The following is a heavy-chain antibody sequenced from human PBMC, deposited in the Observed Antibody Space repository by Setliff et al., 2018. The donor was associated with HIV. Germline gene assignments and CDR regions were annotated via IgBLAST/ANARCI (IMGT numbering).Heavy chain of an antibody. CDR3: ARVYCSGGACYSLNS. CDR2: INPGSGNT. Sequence: ASVKVSCKASGYTFSTYSIHWVRQAPGQRLEWMGWINPGSGNTQYSQKLQGRITITRDSSASTVYLELSSLRFEDTAVYFCARVYCSGGACYSLNSWGQGALVTVSS. D-gene: IGHD2-15*01. V-gene: IGHV1-3*01. J-gene: IGHJ4*02. CDR1: GYTFSTYS.